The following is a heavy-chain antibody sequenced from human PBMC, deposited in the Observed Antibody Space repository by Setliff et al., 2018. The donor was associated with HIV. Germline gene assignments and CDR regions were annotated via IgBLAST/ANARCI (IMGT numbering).Heavy chain of an antibody. CDR1: GYTFTSYG. Sequence: ASVKVSCKASGYTFTSYGINWVRQATGQGLEWMGWMNPNSGNTGYAQKFQGRVPMTRNTSISTAYMELSSLRSEDTAIYYCASAGLMIARPFYYYMDVWGTGTTVTVSS. D-gene: IGHD3-22*01. CDR3: ASAGLMIARPFYYYMDV. CDR2: MNPNSGNT. V-gene: IGHV1-8*02. J-gene: IGHJ6*03.